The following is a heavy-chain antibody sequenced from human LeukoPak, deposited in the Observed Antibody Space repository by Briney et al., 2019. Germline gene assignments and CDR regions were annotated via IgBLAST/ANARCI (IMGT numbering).Heavy chain of an antibody. Sequence: SETLSLTCAVYGGSFSGYYWSWIRQPPGKGLEWIGEINHSGSTNYNPSLKSRVTISVDTSKNQFSLKLSSVTAADTAVYYCARGRLVYDAFDIWGQGQWSPSLQ. V-gene: IGHV4-34*01. CDR2: INHSGST. CDR1: GGSFSGYY. J-gene: IGHJ3*02. CDR3: ARGRLVYDAFDI. D-gene: IGHD2-21*01.